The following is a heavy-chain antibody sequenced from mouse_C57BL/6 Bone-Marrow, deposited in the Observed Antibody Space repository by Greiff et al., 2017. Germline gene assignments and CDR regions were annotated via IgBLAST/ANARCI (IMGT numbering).Heavy chain of an antibody. CDR3: ARGIDEIFYFDY. J-gene: IGHJ2*01. Sequence: VQLKEPVAELVRPGASVKLSCTASGFNIKNTYMHWVKQRPEQGLEWIGRIDPANGNTKYAPKFQGKATITADTSSNTAYMQRSSLTSEDAAIYCGARGIDEIFYFDYWGQGTTLTVSS. CDR2: IDPANGNT. V-gene: IGHV14-3*01. CDR1: GFNIKNTY.